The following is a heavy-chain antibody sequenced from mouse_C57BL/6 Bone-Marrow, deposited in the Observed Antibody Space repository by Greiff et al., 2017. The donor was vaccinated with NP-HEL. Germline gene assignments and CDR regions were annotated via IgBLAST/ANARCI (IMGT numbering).Heavy chain of an antibody. Sequence: EVQRVESVAELVRPGASVKLSCTASGFNIKNTYMHWVKQRPEQGLEWIGRIDPANGNTKYAPKFQGKATITADTSSNTAYLQLSSLPSEDTAIYYCAPFTTVVATDFDYWGQGTTLTVSS. CDR1: GFNIKNTY. D-gene: IGHD1-1*01. J-gene: IGHJ2*01. CDR3: APFTTVVATDFDY. CDR2: IDPANGNT. V-gene: IGHV14-3*01.